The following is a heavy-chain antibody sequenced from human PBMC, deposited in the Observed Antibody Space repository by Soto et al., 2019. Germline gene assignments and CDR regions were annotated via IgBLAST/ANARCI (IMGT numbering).Heavy chain of an antibody. Sequence: QVQLVQSGAEVKKPGSSVKVSCKASGGTFSSYTISWVRQAPGQGLEWMGWIIPILGIANYAQKFQGRVTITADNTTSTAYMELRSLRSEDTAVYYCARGPGGGYDLGNYYYYMDVWGKGTTVTVSS. CDR3: ARGPGGGYDLGNYYYYMDV. V-gene: IGHV1-69*02. D-gene: IGHD5-12*01. CDR1: GGTFSSYT. CDR2: IIPILGIA. J-gene: IGHJ6*03.